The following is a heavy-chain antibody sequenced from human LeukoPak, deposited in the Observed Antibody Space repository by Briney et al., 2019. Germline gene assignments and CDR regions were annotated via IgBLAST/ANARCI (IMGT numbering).Heavy chain of an antibody. CDR2: INPSGGST. D-gene: IGHD1-26*01. V-gene: IGHV1-46*01. CDR3: ARALQWGATTGGGFDY. J-gene: IGHJ4*02. CDR1: GYTFTSYY. Sequence: ASVKVSCKASGYTFTSYYMHWVRQAPGQGLEWMGIINPSGGSTSYAQKFQGRVTMTRDTSTSTVYMELSSLRSEDTAVYYCARALQWGATTGGGFDYWGQGTLVTVSS.